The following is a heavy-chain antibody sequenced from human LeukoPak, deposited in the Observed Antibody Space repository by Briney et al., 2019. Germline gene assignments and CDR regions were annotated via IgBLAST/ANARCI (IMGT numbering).Heavy chain of an antibody. V-gene: IGHV3-20*04. CDR2: INWNGGRS. CDR3: ATSSNAAIPFGWFDP. J-gene: IGHJ5*02. D-gene: IGHD2-21*02. CDR1: RFTFYEYG. Sequence: GGSLRLSCAASRFTFYEYGMSWVRQAPGKGLEWVSGINWNGGRSGYADSVKGRFTISRYNAKNSVYLQMNSLRVEDTALYYCATSSNAAIPFGWFDPWGQGTLVTVS.